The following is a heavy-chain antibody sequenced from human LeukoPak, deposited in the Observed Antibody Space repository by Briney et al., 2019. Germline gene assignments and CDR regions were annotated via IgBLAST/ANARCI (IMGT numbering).Heavy chain of an antibody. J-gene: IGHJ4*02. D-gene: IGHD3-9*01. CDR2: IYSSGSYK. CDR3: AIENWQILRYFDWSYFDY. Sequence: GGSLRLSCAASGFTFSSYSTNWVRQAPGKGLEWVSSIYSSGSYKYYADSVKGGFIISRDNAKNSLYLQMNSLKAEDTAVDYCAIENWQILRYFDWSYFDYWGQGTLVTVSS. CDR1: GFTFSSYS. V-gene: IGHV3-21*01.